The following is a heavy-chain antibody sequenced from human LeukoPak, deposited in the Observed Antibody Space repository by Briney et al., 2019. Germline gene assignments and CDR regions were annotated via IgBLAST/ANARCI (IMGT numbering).Heavy chain of an antibody. CDR2: IYPGDSDT. CDR3: ARRYYYDSSGYPPGDYFDY. D-gene: IGHD3-22*01. V-gene: IGHV5-51*01. Sequence: GESLKLSCKGSGYRFTSNWIGWVRQMPGKGLEGMGIIYPGDSDTSYRLSFQDQVTISADKSISTAYLQWSSLKASDTAMYYCARRYYYDSSGYPPGDYFDYWGQGTLVTVSS. J-gene: IGHJ4*02. CDR1: GYRFTSNW.